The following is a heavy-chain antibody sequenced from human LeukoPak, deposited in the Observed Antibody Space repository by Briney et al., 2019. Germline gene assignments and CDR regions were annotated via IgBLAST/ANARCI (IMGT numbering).Heavy chain of an antibody. CDR2: SNSDGSSA. J-gene: IGHJ4*02. D-gene: IGHD5-12*01. V-gene: IGHV3-74*01. CDR3: AREGGYDPFEY. Sequence: GGSLRLSRAASGFTFSYYWTHWVRQAPGKWLVWVSRSNSDGSSASYADSVKGRFTISRDNAKNTLYLQMNSLRAEDTAVYYCAREGGYDPFEYWGQGTLVTVSS. CDR1: GFTFSYYW.